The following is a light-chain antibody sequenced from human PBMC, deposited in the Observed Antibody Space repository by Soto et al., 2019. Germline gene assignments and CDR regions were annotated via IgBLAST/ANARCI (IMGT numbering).Light chain of an antibody. J-gene: IGLJ1*01. CDR3: SSYATSGTPYV. CDR1: SSDIGGHNY. CDR2: DVS. Sequence: QPASVSGSPGQSITISCTGSSSDIGGHNYVSWYQQHPGKAPKLIIFDVSSRPSGVSNRFSGSKSGNTASLTISGLQAEDEADYYCSSYATSGTPYVFATGTKLTVL. V-gene: IGLV2-14*01.